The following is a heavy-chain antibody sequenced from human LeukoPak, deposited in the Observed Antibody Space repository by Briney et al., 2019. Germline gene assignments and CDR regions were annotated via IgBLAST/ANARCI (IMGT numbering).Heavy chain of an antibody. Sequence: PGGSLRLSCAPSGFTVSSNYMSWVRQAPPKGLEWVSGNSGSGGNTYYADSVKGRFTLSRDNSKNTLYLQMNSLRAEDTAVYYCAKDVDSSGYYLSFDYWGQGTLVTVSS. J-gene: IGHJ4*02. V-gene: IGHV3-23*01. D-gene: IGHD3-22*01. CDR3: AKDVDSSGYYLSFDY. CDR2: NSGSGGNT. CDR1: GFTVSSNY.